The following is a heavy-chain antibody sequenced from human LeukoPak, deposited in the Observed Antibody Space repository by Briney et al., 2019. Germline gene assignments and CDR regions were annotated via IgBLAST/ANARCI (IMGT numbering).Heavy chain of an antibody. V-gene: IGHV3-23*01. Sequence: GGSLRLSCAASGFSFSSFAVTWVRQAPGKGLEWVSSITGGHYATYNTDSVKGRLTISRDNAKNTLYLQMNSLRADDTAIYYCTKDPNGDYIGAFDPWGQGTLVTVSS. CDR2: ITGGHYAT. J-gene: IGHJ5*02. CDR3: TKDPNGDYIGAFDP. D-gene: IGHD4-17*01. CDR1: GFSFSSFA.